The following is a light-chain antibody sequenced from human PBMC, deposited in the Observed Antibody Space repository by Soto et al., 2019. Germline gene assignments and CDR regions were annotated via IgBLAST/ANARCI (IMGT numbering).Light chain of an antibody. Sequence: DVVMTQSPLSLPVTLGQPAAISFRSTQSLVYSDGNTCMDCFQQRPGQSPRRLIYKLSNRDSGVPGILGGSGSCTDFTLKASTVEAEDVGDHYCMQGTHWPPITFGQGTRLEIK. J-gene: IGKJ5*01. CDR1: QSLVYSDGNTC. V-gene: IGKV2-30*01. CDR3: MQGTHWPPIT. CDR2: KLS.